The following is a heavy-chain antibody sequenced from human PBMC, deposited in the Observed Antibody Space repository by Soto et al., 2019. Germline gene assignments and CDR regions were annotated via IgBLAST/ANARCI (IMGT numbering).Heavy chain of an antibody. CDR3: ARDIVVVVAATHYGMDV. CDR2: MNPNSGNT. V-gene: IGHV1-8*01. Sequence: QVQLVQSGAEVKKPGASVKVSCKASGYTFTSYDINWVRQATGQGLEWMGWMNPNSGNTGYAQKFQGRVTMTRNTSISTAYMELSSLRSEDTAVYYCARDIVVVVAATHYGMDVWGQGTTVTVSS. CDR1: GYTFTSYD. D-gene: IGHD2-15*01. J-gene: IGHJ6*02.